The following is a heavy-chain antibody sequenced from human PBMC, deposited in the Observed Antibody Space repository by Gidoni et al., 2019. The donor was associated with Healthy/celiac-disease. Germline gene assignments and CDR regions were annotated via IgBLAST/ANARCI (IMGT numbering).Heavy chain of an antibody. J-gene: IGHJ6*02. CDR2: TIPSFGTA. Sequence: QVPLVQSGAEVKKPGSSVQVSCKASGGTFSSYALSGVRQAPGQGLEWMGGTIPSFGTAKYEQKFQGRGKMTAEEATSTAYMELSSLRSEDTAGYDWARDRAVAGPYYYGMDVWGQGTTVTVSS. CDR1: GGTFSSYA. D-gene: IGHD6-19*01. V-gene: IGHV1-69*01. CDR3: ARDRAVAGPYYYGMDV.